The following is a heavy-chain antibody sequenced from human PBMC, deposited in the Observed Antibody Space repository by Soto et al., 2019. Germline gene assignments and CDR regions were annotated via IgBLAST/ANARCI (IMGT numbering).Heavy chain of an antibody. CDR3: ARDRKKTTVTTSYFDY. CDR1: GFTFSSYW. J-gene: IGHJ4*02. Sequence: GGSQRLSCAASGFTFSSYWMSWVRQAPGKGLEWVADIKYDGSDKYYVDSVKGRFTISRDNSKNTLYLQMNSLRAEDTAVYYCARDRKKTTVTTSYFDYWGQGTLVTVSS. CDR2: IKYDGSDK. V-gene: IGHV3-7*01. D-gene: IGHD4-17*01.